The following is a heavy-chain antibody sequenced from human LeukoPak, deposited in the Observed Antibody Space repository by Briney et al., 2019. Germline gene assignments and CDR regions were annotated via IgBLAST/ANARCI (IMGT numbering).Heavy chain of an antibody. D-gene: IGHD6-19*01. J-gene: IGHJ4*02. Sequence: GGSLRLSCAASGFTFSSHSMNWARQAPGKGLEWVSSIDSSGGYTYYADSVKGRFTISRDNAKSSLFLQMNSLRAEDTAVYYCARDRQWMVFDYWGQGTLVTVSS. CDR1: GFTFSSHS. CDR3: ARDRQWMVFDY. CDR2: IDSSGGYT. V-gene: IGHV3-21*01.